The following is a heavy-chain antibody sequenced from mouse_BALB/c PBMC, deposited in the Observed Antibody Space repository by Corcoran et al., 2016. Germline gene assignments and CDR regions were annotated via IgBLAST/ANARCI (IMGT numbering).Heavy chain of an antibody. CDR1: GFNIKDTY. CDR2: IDPANGNT. J-gene: IGHJ1*01. V-gene: IGHV14-3*02. CDR3: ASCDWYFDV. Sequence: EVQLQQSGAELVKPGASVKLSCTASGFNIKDTYMHWVKQRPEQGLEWIGRIDPANGNTKYDPKFQGKATITADKSSNTAYLQLSGLTSEDTAVYYCASCDWYFDVWGAGTTVTGSS.